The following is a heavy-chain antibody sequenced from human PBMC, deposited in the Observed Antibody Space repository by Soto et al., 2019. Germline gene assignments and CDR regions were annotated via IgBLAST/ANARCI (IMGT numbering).Heavy chain of an antibody. CDR3: ARGSPRMGALPTY. CDR2: INPRSGDT. Sequence: ASVKVSCKASGYTFTGYYIHWVRQAPGQGLEWMGWINPRSGDTNYAQKFQGRVSMTRDTSITTAYMEVSRLKSDDTAVYYCARGSPRMGALPTYWGQGTLVTVSS. D-gene: IGHD1-26*01. CDR1: GYTFTGYY. J-gene: IGHJ4*02. V-gene: IGHV1-2*02.